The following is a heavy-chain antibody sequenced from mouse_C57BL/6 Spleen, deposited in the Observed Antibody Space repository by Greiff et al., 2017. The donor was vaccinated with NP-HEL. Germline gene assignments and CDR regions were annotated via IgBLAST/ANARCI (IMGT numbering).Heavy chain of an antibody. V-gene: IGHV7-3*01. D-gene: IGHD4-1*01. CDR1: GFTFTDYY. Sequence: EVKLMESGGGLVQPGGSLSLSCAASGFTFTDYYMSWVRQPPGKALEWLGFIRNKANGYTTEYSASVKGRFTISRDNSQSILYLQMNALRAEDSATYYCARSNCDEAWFAYWGQGTLVTVSA. CDR2: IRNKANGYTT. J-gene: IGHJ3*01. CDR3: ARSNCDEAWFAY.